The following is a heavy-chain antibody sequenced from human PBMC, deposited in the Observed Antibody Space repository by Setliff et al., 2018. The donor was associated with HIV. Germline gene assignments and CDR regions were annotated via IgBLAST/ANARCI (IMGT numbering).Heavy chain of an antibody. Sequence: GGSLRLSCAASGFSFESHWMHWVRQSPGKGLVWISRISGDGTRTAYSDSAKGRFTISRDNAANTLYLQVDGLRGEDSAVYYCVRDRIEGRTVFDTWGLGTLVTVSS. CDR3: VRDRIEGRTVFDT. V-gene: IGHV3-74*01. J-gene: IGHJ4*02. D-gene: IGHD2-8*02. CDR1: GFSFESHW. CDR2: ISGDGTRT.